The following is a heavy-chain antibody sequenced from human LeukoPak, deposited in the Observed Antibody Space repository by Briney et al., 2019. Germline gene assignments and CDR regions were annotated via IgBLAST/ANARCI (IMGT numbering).Heavy chain of an antibody. CDR1: EYTLTELS. CDR3: ATELYGDYVYNY. D-gene: IGHD4-17*01. J-gene: IGHJ4*02. Sequence: ASVKVSCKVSEYTLTELSMHWVRQAPGKGLEWMGGFDPEDGETIYAQKFQGRVTMTEDTSTDTAYMELSSLRSEDTAVYYCATELYGDYVYNYWGQGTLVTVSS. V-gene: IGHV1-24*01. CDR2: FDPEDGET.